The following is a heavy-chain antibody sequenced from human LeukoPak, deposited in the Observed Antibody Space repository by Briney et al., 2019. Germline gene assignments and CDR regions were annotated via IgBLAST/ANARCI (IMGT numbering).Heavy chain of an antibody. CDR2: IDPSDSYT. CDR3: ARRRLRYGDMDV. D-gene: IGHD5-12*01. J-gene: IGHJ6*04. Sequence: GESLRISSQGSGYSFTSYWISWVRPMPGKGLEWMGRIDPSDSYTKYSPSFQGHVTISADKSISTAYLQWSSLKASDTAMYYCARRRLRYGDMDVWGKGTTVTVSS. CDR1: GYSFTSYW. V-gene: IGHV5-10-1*01.